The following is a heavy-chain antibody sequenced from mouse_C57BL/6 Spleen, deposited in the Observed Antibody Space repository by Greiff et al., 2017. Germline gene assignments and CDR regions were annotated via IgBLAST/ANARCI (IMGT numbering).Heavy chain of an antibody. Sequence: EVQLQESGAELVRPGASVKLSCTASGFNIKDYYMHWVKQRPEQGLEWIGRIDPEDGDTEYAPKFPGKATMTVDTSSNTAYLQLSSLTSEDTAVYYCTIYGSNPAWFAYWGQGTLVTVSS. CDR3: TIYGSNPAWFAY. CDR2: IDPEDGDT. J-gene: IGHJ3*01. V-gene: IGHV14-1*01. D-gene: IGHD1-1*01. CDR1: GFNIKDYY.